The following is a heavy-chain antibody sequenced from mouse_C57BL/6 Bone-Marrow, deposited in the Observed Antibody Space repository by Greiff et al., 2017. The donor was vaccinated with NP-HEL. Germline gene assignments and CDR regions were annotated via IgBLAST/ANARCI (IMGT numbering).Heavy chain of an antibody. D-gene: IGHD5-1-1*01. J-gene: IGHJ2*01. CDR1: GYTFTSYW. Sequence: QVQLQQPGAELVMPGASVKLSCKASGYTFTSYWMHWVKQRPGQGLEWIGEIDPSDSYTNYNQKFKGKSTLTVDKSSSTAYMQLSSLTSEDSAVYYCAREILEFDYWDQGTTLTVSS. V-gene: IGHV1-69*01. CDR2: IDPSDSYT. CDR3: AREILEFDY.